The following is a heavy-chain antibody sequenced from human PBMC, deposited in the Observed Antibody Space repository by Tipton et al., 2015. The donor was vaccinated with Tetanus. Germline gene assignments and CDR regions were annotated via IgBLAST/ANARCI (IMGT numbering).Heavy chain of an antibody. CDR1: DDSINSGDYY. Sequence: TLSLTCSVSDDSINSGDYYWSWIRQPPGKGLEWIGYIYYSGSTYYNPSLKSRVTISIDTSKNQFSLRLSSVTAADTAVYYCSSSPGNQYLAFFDYWGRGTKVTVSS. D-gene: IGHD3-3*02. CDR2: IYYSGST. J-gene: IGHJ4*02. CDR3: SSSPGNQYLAFFDY. V-gene: IGHV4-30-4*01.